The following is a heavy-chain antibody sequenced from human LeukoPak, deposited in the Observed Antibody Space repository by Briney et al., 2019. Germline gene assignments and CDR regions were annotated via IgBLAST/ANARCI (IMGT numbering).Heavy chain of an antibody. V-gene: IGHV3-53*05. J-gene: IGHJ5*02. CDR2: INSDGDA. CDR3: ARDRAGRQAWVEFDR. Sequence: GGSLRLSCTISGFTVVNTLMDWVRQAPGKGPEWVALINSDGDAVYADSAKGRFTISRDTSRNMLYLQMNTLRPEDSAIYYCARDRAGRQAWVEFDRWGQGTLVTVSS. CDR1: GFTVVNTL. D-gene: IGHD3-10*01.